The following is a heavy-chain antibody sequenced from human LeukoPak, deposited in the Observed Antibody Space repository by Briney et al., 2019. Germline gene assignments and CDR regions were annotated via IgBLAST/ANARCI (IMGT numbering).Heavy chain of an antibody. CDR2: IFYTGIT. CDR1: GGSISSNY. Sequence: SETLSLTCTVSGGSISSNYWSWIRQPPGKGLEWIGYIFYTGITTYNPSLKSRVSISLDSPKNQFFLRLTSVTAADTAMYYCARAETLAAIYFDFWGQGRLVTVSS. D-gene: IGHD6-25*01. CDR3: ARAETLAAIYFDF. J-gene: IGHJ4*02. V-gene: IGHV4-59*01.